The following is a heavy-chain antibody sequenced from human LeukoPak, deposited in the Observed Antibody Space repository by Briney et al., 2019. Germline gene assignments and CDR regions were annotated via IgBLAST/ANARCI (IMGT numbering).Heavy chain of an antibody. V-gene: IGHV3-23*01. CDR2: ISGSGGST. D-gene: IGHD5-18*01. J-gene: IGHJ4*02. CDR3: ARDTAMVTSPDDY. CDR1: GFTFSSYA. Sequence: GGSLRLSCAASGFTFSSYAMSWARQAPGKGLGWVSAISGSGGSTYYADSEKGRFTISRDNSKNTLYLQMNSLRAEDTAVYYCARDTAMVTSPDDYWGQGTLVTVSS.